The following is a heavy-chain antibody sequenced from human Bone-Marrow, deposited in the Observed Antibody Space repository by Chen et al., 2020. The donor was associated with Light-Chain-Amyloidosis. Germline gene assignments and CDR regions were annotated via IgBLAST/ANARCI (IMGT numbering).Heavy chain of an antibody. CDR3: ARRRDGYNFDY. V-gene: IGHV5-51*01. CDR1: GYTFPNYW. CDR2: IYPDDSDA. J-gene: IGHJ4*02. Sequence: EVQLEQSGPEVKKPGESLKISCKGSGYTFPNYWIGWGRQMPGKGLEWVGVIYPDDSDARYRPSFEGQVTSSADKSITTAYLQWRSLKASDTAMYYCARRRDGYNFDYWGQGTLVTVSS. D-gene: IGHD5-12*01.